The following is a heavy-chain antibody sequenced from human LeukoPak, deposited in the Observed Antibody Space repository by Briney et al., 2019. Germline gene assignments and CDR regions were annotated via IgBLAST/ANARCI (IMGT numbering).Heavy chain of an antibody. J-gene: IGHJ4*02. V-gene: IGHV3-74*01. CDR2: INEDGRVT. D-gene: IGHD4-23*01. CDR1: RFNVNNYW. Sequence: GGSLRLSCAASRFNVNNYWMHWVRQAPGKGLVWVSRINEDGRVTSYAGSVRGRFTISRDSVENTLHLQMNSLRAEDTAVYYCVKDFGGNSDYWGQGTLVAVSS. CDR3: VKDFGGNSDY.